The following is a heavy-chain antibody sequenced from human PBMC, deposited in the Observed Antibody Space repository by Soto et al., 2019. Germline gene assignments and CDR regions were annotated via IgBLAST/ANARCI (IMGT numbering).Heavy chain of an antibody. V-gene: IGHV3-23*01. CDR2: ISGTGGGT. CDR1: GFTFWTYA. J-gene: IGHJ1*01. CDR3: ARHPPPGYYYDSSGYYGYFQH. Sequence: XVSLRLSCAASGFTFWTYAMSWVRQAPGKGLEWVSVISGTGGGTSYADSVKGRFTISRDNSKNTLYLQMNSLGVEDTAVYYCARHPPPGYYYDSSGYYGYFQHWGQGTPVTVSS. D-gene: IGHD3-22*01.